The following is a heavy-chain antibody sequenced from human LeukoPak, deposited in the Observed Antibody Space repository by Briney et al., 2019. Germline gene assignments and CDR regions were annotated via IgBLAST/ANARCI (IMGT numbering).Heavy chain of an antibody. Sequence: PSETLSLTCTVSGGSISSGIYYWGWIRQPPGKGLEWIGSIYYSGSTYYNASLKSRVTISVDTSKNQFSLKLSSVTAADTAVYYCARGCSGGSCYFGWFDPWGQGTLVTVSP. D-gene: IGHD2-15*01. J-gene: IGHJ5*02. CDR3: ARGCSGGSCYFGWFDP. CDR1: GGSISSGIYY. V-gene: IGHV4-39*07. CDR2: IYYSGST.